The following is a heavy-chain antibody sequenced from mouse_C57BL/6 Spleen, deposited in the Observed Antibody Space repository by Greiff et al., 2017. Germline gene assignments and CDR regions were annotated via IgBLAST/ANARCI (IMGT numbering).Heavy chain of an antibody. Sequence: EVQLQQSGPVLVKPGASVKMSCKASGYTFTDYYMNWVKQSHGKGLEWIGVINPYNGGTSYNQKFKGKATLTVDKSSSTAYMELNSLTSEDSAVYCCARSGQYWYFDGWGTGTTVTVSS. CDR3: ARSGQYWYFDG. J-gene: IGHJ1*03. D-gene: IGHD3-3*01. CDR2: INPYNGGT. CDR1: GYTFTDYY. V-gene: IGHV1-19*01.